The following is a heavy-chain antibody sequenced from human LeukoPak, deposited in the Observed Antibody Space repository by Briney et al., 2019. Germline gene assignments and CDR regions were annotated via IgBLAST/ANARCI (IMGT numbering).Heavy chain of an antibody. CDR2: IYTSGST. CDR1: GGSISSSSYY. Sequence: PSETLSLTCNVSGGSISSSSYYWGWLRQPPGKGLEWIGRIYTSGSTNYNPSLKSRVTISVDTSKNQFSLKLSSVTAADTAVYYCARSLWFGESPRYYWGQGTLVTVSS. V-gene: IGHV4-39*07. J-gene: IGHJ4*02. D-gene: IGHD3-10*01. CDR3: ARSLWFGESPRYY.